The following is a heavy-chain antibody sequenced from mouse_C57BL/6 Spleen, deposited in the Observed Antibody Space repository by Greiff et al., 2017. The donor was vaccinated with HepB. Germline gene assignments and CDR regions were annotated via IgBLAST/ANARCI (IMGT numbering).Heavy chain of an antibody. CDR1: GYAFSSSW. Sequence: QVQLQHSGPELVKPGASVKISCKASGYAFSSSWMNWVKQRPGKGLEWIGRIYPGDGDTNYNGKFKGKATLTADKSSSTAYMQLSSLTSEDSAVYFCARGDYGSSYGDYWGQGTTLTVSS. V-gene: IGHV1-82*01. J-gene: IGHJ2*01. CDR3: ARGDYGSSYGDY. D-gene: IGHD1-1*01. CDR2: IYPGDGDT.